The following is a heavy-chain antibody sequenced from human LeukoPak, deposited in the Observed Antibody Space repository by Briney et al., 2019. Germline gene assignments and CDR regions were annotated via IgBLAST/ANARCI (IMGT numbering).Heavy chain of an antibody. CDR1: GLSVSAHY. J-gene: IGHJ5*02. D-gene: IGHD2-2*01. V-gene: IGHV3-23*01. CDR2: ISGSGGST. Sequence: PGGSLRLSCAASGLSVSAHYISWVRQAPGKGLEWVSAISGSGGSTYYADSVKGRFTISRDNSKNTLYLQMNSLRAEDTAVYYCAKVQAVVVPTGWFDPWGQGTLVTVPS. CDR3: AKVQAVVVPTGWFDP.